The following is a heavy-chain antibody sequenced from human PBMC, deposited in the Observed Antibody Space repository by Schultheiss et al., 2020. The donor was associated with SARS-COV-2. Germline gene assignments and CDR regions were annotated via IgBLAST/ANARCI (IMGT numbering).Heavy chain of an antibody. CDR1: GYTFTSYG. J-gene: IGHJ4*02. CDR3: AKDSSGWYYFDY. Sequence: ASVKVSCKASGYTFTSYGISWVRQAPGQGLEWMGWISAYNGNTNYAQKLQGRVTMTTDTSTSTAYMELRSLRSDDTAVYYCAKDSSGWYYFDYWGQGTLVTVSS. CDR2: ISAYNGNT. V-gene: IGHV1-18*01. D-gene: IGHD6-19*01.